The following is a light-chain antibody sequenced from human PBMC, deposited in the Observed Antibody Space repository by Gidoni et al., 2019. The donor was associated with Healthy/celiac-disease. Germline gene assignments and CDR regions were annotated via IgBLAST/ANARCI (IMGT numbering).Light chain of an antibody. CDR3: AAWDDSLNGPSVV. J-gene: IGLJ2*01. V-gene: IGLV1-44*01. CDR1: SSHIGSNT. CDR2: SNN. Sequence: QSVLTQPPSASGPPGQRVTISCSGRSSHIGSNTVNWYQPLPGTAPKLLIYSNNQRPSGVPDRFSGSKSGTSASLAISGLQSEDEADYYCAAWDDSLNGPSVVFGGGTKLTVL.